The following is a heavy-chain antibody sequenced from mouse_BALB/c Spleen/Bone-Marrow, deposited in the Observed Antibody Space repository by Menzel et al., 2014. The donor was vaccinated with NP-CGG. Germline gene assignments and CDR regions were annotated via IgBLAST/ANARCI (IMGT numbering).Heavy chain of an antibody. CDR2: IGYDGSN. V-gene: IGHV3-6*02. D-gene: IGHD2-1*01. CDR3: ANYGNYFDY. CDR1: GYSITSGYY. Sequence: DVQLVESGPGLVKPSQSLSLTCSVTGYSITSGYYWNWIRQFPGNKLEWMGYIGYDGSNNYNPSLKNRISITRDTSKNQFFLKLNSVTTEDTATYYCANYGNYFDYWGQGTTLTVSS. J-gene: IGHJ2*01.